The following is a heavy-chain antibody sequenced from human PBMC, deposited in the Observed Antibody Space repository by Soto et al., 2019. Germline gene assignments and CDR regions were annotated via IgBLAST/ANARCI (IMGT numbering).Heavy chain of an antibody. D-gene: IGHD1-1*01. CDR3: VEGWNDF. CDR2: IKSKRDGGAR. J-gene: IGHJ4*02. Sequence: EVQVVESGGDLVKPGGSLRLSCVTAGCMFSSAWMNWVRQAPGKGLEWVGRIKSKRDGGARDYAEPVKGRFSISRDDSKNTVFLQMNSLRAEDTAVYYCVEGWNDFWGQGTLVTVSS. V-gene: IGHV3-15*01. CDR1: GCMFSSAW.